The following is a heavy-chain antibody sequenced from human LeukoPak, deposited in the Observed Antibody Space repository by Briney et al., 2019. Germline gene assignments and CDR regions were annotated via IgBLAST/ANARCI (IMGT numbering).Heavy chain of an antibody. Sequence: SETLSLTCTVSGGSITSYYWSWIRQPVGKGLEWIGRIYTSGSTNYNPSLKSRVTMSVDTSKNQFSLKLSSVTAADTAVYYCARDLAYSGAFYFDYWGQGTLVTVSS. CDR3: ARDLAYSGAFYFDY. D-gene: IGHD1-26*01. J-gene: IGHJ4*02. V-gene: IGHV4-4*07. CDR2: IYTSGST. CDR1: GGSITSYY.